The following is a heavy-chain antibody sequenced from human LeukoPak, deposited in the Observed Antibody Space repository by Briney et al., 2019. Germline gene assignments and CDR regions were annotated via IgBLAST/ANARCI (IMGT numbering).Heavy chain of an antibody. CDR3: ARTYYDYVWGSYRPWYFDY. CDR2: THSSGST. J-gene: IGHJ4*02. Sequence: SETLSLTCTVAGGSISSFYWGWIRQPPGKGVEWIGHTHSSGSTNYNPSLKSRVTISVDTSKNQFSLKLSSVTAADTAVYYCARTYYDYVWGSYRPWYFDYWGQGTLVTVSS. V-gene: IGHV4-59*01. D-gene: IGHD3-16*02. CDR1: GGSISSFY.